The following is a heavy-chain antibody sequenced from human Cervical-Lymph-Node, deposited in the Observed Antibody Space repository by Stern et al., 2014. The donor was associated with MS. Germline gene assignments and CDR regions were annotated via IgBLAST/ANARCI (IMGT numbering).Heavy chain of an antibody. Sequence: VQLEESGPGLVKPSETLSLTCTVSGGSISSYYWNWIRQSPGKGLEWIGYVYYTGTTNYNPSLKSRVTISSDTSKTQFSLKMTSVTAADTAIYYCARDTATFPRVLDYWGHGILVTVSS. D-gene: IGHD2-21*02. CDR2: VYYTGTT. V-gene: IGHV4-59*01. CDR1: GGSISSYY. J-gene: IGHJ4*01. CDR3: ARDTATFPRVLDY.